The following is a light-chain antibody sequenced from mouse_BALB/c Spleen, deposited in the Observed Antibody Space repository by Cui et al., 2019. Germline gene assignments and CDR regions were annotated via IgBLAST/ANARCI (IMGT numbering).Light chain of an antibody. CDR3: LQYDEFPYT. CDR2: RAN. CDR1: QDINSY. J-gene: IGKJ2*01. Sequence: DIKMTQSSSSMSAFLGERVTIPCKASQDINSYLSWFQQKPGKSPKTLIYRANRLVDGVPSRFSGSGSGQDYSLTISSLEYEDMGIYYCLQYDEFPYTFGGGTKLEIK. V-gene: IGKV14-111*01.